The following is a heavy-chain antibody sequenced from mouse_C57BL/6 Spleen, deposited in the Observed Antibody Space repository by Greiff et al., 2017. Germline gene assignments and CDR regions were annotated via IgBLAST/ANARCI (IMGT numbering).Heavy chain of an antibody. CDR1: GFSLTSYG. D-gene: IGHD2-4*01. J-gene: IGHJ3*01. CDR3: AKRDHDHEGFAY. V-gene: IGHV2-5*01. Sequence: VMLVESGPGLVQPSQSLSITCTVSGFSLTSYGVHWVRQSPGKGLEWLGVIWRGGSTDYNAAFMSRLSITKDNSKSQVFFKMNSLQADDTAIYYCAKRDHDHEGFAYWGQGTLVTVSA. CDR2: IWRGGST.